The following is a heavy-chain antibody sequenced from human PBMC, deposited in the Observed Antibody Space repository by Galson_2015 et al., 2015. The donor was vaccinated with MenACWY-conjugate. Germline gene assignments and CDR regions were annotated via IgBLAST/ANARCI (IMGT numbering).Heavy chain of an antibody. CDR3: AKRDCSGGSCSYSNKPFDY. D-gene: IGHD2-15*01. J-gene: IGHJ4*02. V-gene: IGHV3-23*01. CDR1: GFTFSSYA. CDR2: ISGSGGST. Sequence: SLRLSCAASGFTFSSYAMSWVRQAPGKGLEWVSAISGSGGSTYYANSVKGRFTISRDNSKNTLYLQMNSLRAEDTAVYYCAKRDCSGGSCSYSNKPFDYWGQGTLVTVSS.